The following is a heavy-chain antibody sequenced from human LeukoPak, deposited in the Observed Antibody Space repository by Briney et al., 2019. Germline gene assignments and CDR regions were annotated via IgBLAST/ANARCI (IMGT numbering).Heavy chain of an antibody. CDR2: INSDGSST. V-gene: IGHV3-74*01. CDR3: AREGVLRFFDP. Sequence: GGSLRLSCAASGFTFSSYWMHWVRQAPGKGLVWVSRINSDGSSTSYADSVKGRFTISRASAKNTLYLQMNSLRAEDTAVYYCAREGVLRFFDPWGQGTLVTVSS. D-gene: IGHD3-3*01. CDR1: GFTFSSYW. J-gene: IGHJ5*02.